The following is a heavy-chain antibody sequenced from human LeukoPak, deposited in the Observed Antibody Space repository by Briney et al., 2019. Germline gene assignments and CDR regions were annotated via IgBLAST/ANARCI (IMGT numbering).Heavy chain of an antibody. CDR1: GFTFSSYA. CDR3: AKGGRGRPGTYYFDY. CDR2: ISGSGGST. D-gene: IGHD3/OR15-3a*01. J-gene: IGHJ4*02. Sequence: AGGSLRLSCAASGFTFSSYAMSWVRQAPGKGLEWVSAISGSGGSTYYADSVKGRFTISRDNSKNTLYLQMNSLRAEVTAVYYCAKGGRGRPGTYYFDYWGQGTLVTVSS. V-gene: IGHV3-23*01.